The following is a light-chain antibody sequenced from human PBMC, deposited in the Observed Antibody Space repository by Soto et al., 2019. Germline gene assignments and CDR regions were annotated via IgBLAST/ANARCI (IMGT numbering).Light chain of an antibody. CDR1: QSIRTN. CDR3: QQYNHWTSIT. V-gene: IGKV3-15*01. Sequence: EIVMTQSPATLSVSPGERAILSCSASQSIRTNVAWYQQRPGQAPRLLIYGASTRATDTPARFSGSGSGTEFTLTLSSLQSEDFAIYYCQQYNHWTSITFGQGTRLEF. J-gene: IGKJ5*01. CDR2: GAS.